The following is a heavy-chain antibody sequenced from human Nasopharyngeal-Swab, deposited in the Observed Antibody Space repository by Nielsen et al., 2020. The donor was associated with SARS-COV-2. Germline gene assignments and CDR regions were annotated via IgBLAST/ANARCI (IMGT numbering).Heavy chain of an antibody. D-gene: IGHD2-2*01. Sequence: GESLKISCAASGFTFSDYYMSWIRQGPGKGLEWVSYISSSSSYTNYADSVKGRFTISRDNAKNSLYLQMNSLRAEDTAVYYCARDSMPHCSSTSRRKYGMDVWGQGTTVTVSS. J-gene: IGHJ6*02. CDR1: GFTFSDYY. V-gene: IGHV3-11*05. CDR3: ARDSMPHCSSTSRRKYGMDV. CDR2: ISSSSSYT.